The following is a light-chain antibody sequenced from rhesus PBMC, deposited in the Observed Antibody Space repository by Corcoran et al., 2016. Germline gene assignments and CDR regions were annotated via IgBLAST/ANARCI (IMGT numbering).Light chain of an antibody. CDR2: EVS. Sequence: QAAPTQSPSMSGSPGQSVTISCTGTSSDIGGYNRVSWYPQHPGTAPKLMIYEVSKRPSGVSDRFSGSKSANTASLTISGLQTEDGADYSCSSYASSGTFIFGSGTRLTVL. J-gene: IGLJ1*01. CDR1: SSDIGGYNR. V-gene: IGLV2-13*03. CDR3: SSYASSGTFI.